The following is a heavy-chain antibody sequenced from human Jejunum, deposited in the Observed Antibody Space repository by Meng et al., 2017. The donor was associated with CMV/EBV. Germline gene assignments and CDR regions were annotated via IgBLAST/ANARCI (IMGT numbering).Heavy chain of an antibody. CDR2: IYYSRTT. CDR3: ATGKYYYNGMDV. V-gene: IGHV4-59*01. J-gene: IGHJ6*02. Sequence: CTVSGDSINNYYWSWIRQPPGKGLGWLGYIYYSRTTNYNPSLKSRVTISKDTSKNQFSLKLNSVTTADTAVYYCATGKYYYNGMDVWGQGTTVTVSS. CDR1: GDSINNYY.